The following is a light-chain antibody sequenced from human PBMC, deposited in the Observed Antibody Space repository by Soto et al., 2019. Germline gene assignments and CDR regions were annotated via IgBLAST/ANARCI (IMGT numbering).Light chain of an antibody. CDR2: FAS. CDR3: QQVANFPLT. V-gene: IGKV1-12*01. CDR1: QGVADW. J-gene: IGKJ5*01. Sequence: DLQMTQSPSSVSASVGDRVTITCRASQGVADWLAWYQHKPGKAPKLLIYFASTLQNGVPSRFSAFGSGTYFTLTINGLQPEDFATYYCQQVANFPLTFGQGTRLDMK.